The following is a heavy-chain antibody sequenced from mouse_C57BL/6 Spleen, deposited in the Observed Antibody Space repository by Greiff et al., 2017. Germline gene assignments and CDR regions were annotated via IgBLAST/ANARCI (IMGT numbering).Heavy chain of an antibody. Sequence: EVQLVESGGGLVKPGGSLKLSCAASGFTFSDYGMHWVRQAPEKGLEWVAYISSGSSTIYYADTVKGRFTISRDNAKNTLFLQMTSLRSEDTAMXYCASMVTTGVYYAMDYWGQGTSVTVSS. V-gene: IGHV5-17*01. D-gene: IGHD2-2*01. J-gene: IGHJ4*01. CDR3: ASMVTTGVYYAMDY. CDR2: ISSGSSTI. CDR1: GFTFSDYG.